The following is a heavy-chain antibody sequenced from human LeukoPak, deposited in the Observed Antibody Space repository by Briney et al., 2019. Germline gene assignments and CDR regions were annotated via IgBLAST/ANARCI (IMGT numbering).Heavy chain of an antibody. D-gene: IGHD4-17*01. V-gene: IGHV3-74*01. J-gene: IGHJ3*02. CDR2: INTDGSST. CDR3: ARGKDDYGDLRVLDAFDI. Sequence: GGSLRLSCAASGFTFSSYWMHWVRQAPGKGLVWVSRINTDGSSTSYADSVKGRFTISGDNAKYTLYLQMNSLRAEDTAVYYCARGKDDYGDLRVLDAFDIWGQGTMVTVSS. CDR1: GFTFSSYW.